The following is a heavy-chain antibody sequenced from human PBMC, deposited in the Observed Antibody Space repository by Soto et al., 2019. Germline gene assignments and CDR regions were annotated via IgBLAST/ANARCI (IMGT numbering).Heavy chain of an antibody. J-gene: IGHJ3*02. V-gene: IGHV4-59*01. CDR1: VGCISTYT. Sequence: SETLSITCTVSVGCISTYTWNWLRQSPGKGLEWIGYISYSGSTMSNPSLKSRVTLSVDRSKNQLSLNLTSVTAADTAKHYCARDSKSDDAFDIWGLGTLVTVSS. CDR3: ARDSKSDDAFDI. CDR2: ISYSGST.